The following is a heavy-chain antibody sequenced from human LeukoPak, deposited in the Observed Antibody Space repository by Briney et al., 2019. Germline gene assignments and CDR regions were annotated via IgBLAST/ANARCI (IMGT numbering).Heavy chain of an antibody. CDR2: IYYSGSP. V-gene: IGHV4-39*07. CDR1: GGSLSSSSYY. D-gene: IGHD3-16*02. CDR3: ARGYYDYVWGSYRPNWFDP. Sequence: SETLSLTCTVSGGSLSSSSYYWGWIRQPPGKGLEWLGSIYYSGSPYYIPSLNSRVTISVDTSKNQFSLKLSSVTAADTAVYYCARGYYDYVWGSYRPNWFDPWGQGTLVTVSS. J-gene: IGHJ5*02.